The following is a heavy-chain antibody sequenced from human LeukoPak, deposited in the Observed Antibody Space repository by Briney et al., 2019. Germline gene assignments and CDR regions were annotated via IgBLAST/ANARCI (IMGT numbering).Heavy chain of an antibody. J-gene: IGHJ4*02. CDR3: ARDPSTYYFDY. Sequence: GGSVKVCCKASGYTFTTYGISWVRQAPGQGLEWMGWIGVYSGHTNFAQTLQGRVTLTTDTSTSTAYMELRSLRSDDTAVYYCARDPSTYYFDYWGQGTLGAVSS. D-gene: IGHD3-3*02. V-gene: IGHV1-18*01. CDR1: GYTFTTYG. CDR2: IGVYSGHT.